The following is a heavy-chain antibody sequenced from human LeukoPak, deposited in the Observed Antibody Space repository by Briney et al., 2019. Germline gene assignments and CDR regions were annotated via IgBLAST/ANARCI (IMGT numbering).Heavy chain of an antibody. CDR1: GYSISSGYY. CDR3: AGNIVVVVAATRWFDP. D-gene: IGHD2-15*01. J-gene: IGHJ5*02. Sequence: SETLSLTCTVSGYSISSGYYWGWIRQPPGKGLEWIGSIYHSGSTYYNPSLKSRVTISVDTSKNQFSLKLSSVTAADTAVYYCAGNIVVVVAATRWFDPWGQGTLVTVSS. V-gene: IGHV4-38-2*02. CDR2: IYHSGST.